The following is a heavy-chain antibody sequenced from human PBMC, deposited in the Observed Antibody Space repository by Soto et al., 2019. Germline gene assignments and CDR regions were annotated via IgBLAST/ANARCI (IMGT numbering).Heavy chain of an antibody. J-gene: IGHJ4*02. CDR3: ARATGADKEDY. D-gene: IGHD3-10*01. V-gene: IGHV3-7*04. Sequence: PGGSLRLSCAASGFIFSHYWMSWVRQAPGKGLEWVANIKEDGSERYYVDSVKGRFTISRDNAKNSLYLQMNSLRAEDTAVYYCARATGADKEDYWGQGTLVTSPQ. CDR2: IKEDGSER. CDR1: GFIFSHYW.